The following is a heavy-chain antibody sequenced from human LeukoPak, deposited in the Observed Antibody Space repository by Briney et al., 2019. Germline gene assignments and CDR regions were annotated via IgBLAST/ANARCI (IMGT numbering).Heavy chain of an antibody. CDR3: ARSRGPEGTYAFDI. CDR1: GFTFSSYS. Sequence: GGSLRLSCAASGFTFSSYSMNWVRQAPGKGLEWVSSISSSSSYIYYADSVKGRFTISRDNAKNSLYLQMNSLRAEDTAVYYCARSRGPEGTYAFDIWGQGTMVTVSS. D-gene: IGHD3-10*01. J-gene: IGHJ3*02. CDR2: ISSSSSYI. V-gene: IGHV3-21*01.